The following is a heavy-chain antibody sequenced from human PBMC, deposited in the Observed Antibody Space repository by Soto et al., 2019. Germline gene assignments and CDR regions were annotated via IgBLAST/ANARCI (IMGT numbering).Heavy chain of an antibody. CDR1: GFTFSTYS. CDR2: ISSGSSTI. D-gene: IGHD2-2*01. V-gene: IGHV3-48*01. J-gene: IGHJ6*03. CDR3: TRSAYMDV. Sequence: GGSLRLSCAASGFTFSTYSMNWVRQAPGKGLEWVSYISSGSSTIYYADSVKGRFTISRDNAKNSLYLQMDRLRAEDTAVYYATRSAYMDVWGTGTTVTVSS.